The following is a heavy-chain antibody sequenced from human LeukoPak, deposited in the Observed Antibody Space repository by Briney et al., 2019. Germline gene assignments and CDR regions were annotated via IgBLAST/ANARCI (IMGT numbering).Heavy chain of an antibody. Sequence: SVKVSCKASGGTFSSYAISWVRQAPGQGLEWMGGIIPIFGTANYAQKFQGRVTITADESTSTAYMELSSLRSEDTAVYYCAIPPLSGTGSLRPLAGMDVWGQGTTVTVSS. CDR2: IIPIFGTA. V-gene: IGHV1-69*13. CDR3: AIPPLSGTGSLRPLAGMDV. CDR1: GGTFSSYA. D-gene: IGHD3-10*01. J-gene: IGHJ6*02.